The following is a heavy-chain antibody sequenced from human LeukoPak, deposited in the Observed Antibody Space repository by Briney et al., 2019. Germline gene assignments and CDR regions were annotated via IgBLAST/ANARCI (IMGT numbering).Heavy chain of an antibody. J-gene: IGHJ4*02. Sequence: GGSLRLSCAASGFTFSNAWMSWVRQAPGKGLEWVGRIKSKTDGGTTDYAAPVKGRFTISRDDSENTLHLQMNSLKTEDTAVYYCVTALTHVFDYWGQGTLVTVSS. CDR2: IKSKTDGGTT. CDR3: VTALTHVFDY. D-gene: IGHD3-9*01. V-gene: IGHV3-15*01. CDR1: GFTFSNAW.